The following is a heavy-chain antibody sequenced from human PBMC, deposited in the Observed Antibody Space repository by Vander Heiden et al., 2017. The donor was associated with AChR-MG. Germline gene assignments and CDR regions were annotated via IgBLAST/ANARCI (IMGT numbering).Heavy chain of an antibody. Sequence: QVRLQESGPGPVKPSQTLSLTCTVSGGSISSGGYYWSWIPHHPRTALGWVGYIQYSGSTYYNPSRKSRVKISVDTSKNQLSLNLRSVTAADTAVFYCARATSDYYGLGSGYYFDYWGQGALVTVSS. D-gene: IGHD3-10*01. V-gene: IGHV4-31*03. CDR2: IQYSGST. CDR3: ARATSDYYGLGSGYYFDY. J-gene: IGHJ4*02. CDR1: GGSISSGGYY.